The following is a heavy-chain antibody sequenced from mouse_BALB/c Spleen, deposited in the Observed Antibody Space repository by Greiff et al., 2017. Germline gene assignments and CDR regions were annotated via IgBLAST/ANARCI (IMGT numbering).Heavy chain of an antibody. J-gene: IGHJ2*01. CDR2: ISSGGSYT. CDR3: ARPPVFDY. Sequence: EVQGVESGGGLVKPGGSLKLSCAASGFTFSSYAMSWVRQTPEKRLEWVATISSGGSYTYYPDSVKGRFTISRDNAKNTLYLQMSSLRSEDTAMYYCARPPVFDYWGQGTTLTVSS. CDR1: GFTFSSYA. V-gene: IGHV5-9-3*01.